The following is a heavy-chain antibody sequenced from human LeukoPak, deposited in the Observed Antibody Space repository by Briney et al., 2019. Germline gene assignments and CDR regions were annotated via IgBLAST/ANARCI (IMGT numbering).Heavy chain of an antibody. D-gene: IGHD1-26*01. CDR3: ARGHVGLNY. CDR2: IKQEGSDT. J-gene: IGHJ4*02. Sequence: GGSLRLSCAVSGLTFSSFWMSWVRQPPGKGPEWVATIKQEGSDTYYMDSVKGRLTISRENDDNSLHLQMSSVRADDKAGYYCARGHVGLNYWGQGTLVTVSS. CDR1: GLTFSSFW. V-gene: IGHV3-7*01.